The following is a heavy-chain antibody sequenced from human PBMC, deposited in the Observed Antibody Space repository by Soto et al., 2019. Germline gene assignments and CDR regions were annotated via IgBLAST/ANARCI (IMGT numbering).Heavy chain of an antibody. J-gene: IGHJ3*02. CDR3: ARGYPAAGTENDYFDI. V-gene: IGHV4-34*01. CDR1: GGSFSGYY. CDR2: INHSGST. Sequence: PPEKRSHTCSVYGGSFSGYYWSWIRQPPGKGLEWIGEINHSGSTNYNPSLKSRVTISVDTSKNQFSLKLSSVTAADTAVHYSARGYPAAGTENDYFDIWGQGIMVNV. D-gene: IGHD6-13*01.